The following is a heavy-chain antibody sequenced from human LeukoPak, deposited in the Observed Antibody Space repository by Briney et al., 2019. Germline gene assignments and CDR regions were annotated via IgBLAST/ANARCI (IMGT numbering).Heavy chain of an antibody. CDR3: ARRNVVVVAATSYYYYGMDV. CDR1: GGTFSSYA. CDR2: IIPIFGTA. D-gene: IGHD2-15*01. J-gene: IGHJ6*02. V-gene: IGHV1-69*13. Sequence: SVKVSCKASGGTFSSYAISWVRQAPGQGLEWMGGIIPIFGTANYAQKFQGRVTITADESTSTAYMELSSLKSEDTAVYYCARRNVVVVAATSYYYYGMDVWGQGTTVTVSS.